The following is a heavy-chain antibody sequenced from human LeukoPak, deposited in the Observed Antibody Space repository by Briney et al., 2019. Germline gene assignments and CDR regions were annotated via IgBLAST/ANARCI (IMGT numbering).Heavy chain of an antibody. J-gene: IGHJ4*02. CDR1: GFTFSAYA. CDR2: ITKDGTDK. CDR3: ARDYWWNYDY. Sequence: GGTLRFSCAASGFTFSAYAMHWDRQAQGKGLEWVAVITKDGTDKYFPGSVRGRFTISRDNSKNTIYLQMDSLRAEDTAIYYCARDYWWNYDYWGQGTLVTVSS. V-gene: IGHV3-30-3*01. D-gene: IGHD1-7*01.